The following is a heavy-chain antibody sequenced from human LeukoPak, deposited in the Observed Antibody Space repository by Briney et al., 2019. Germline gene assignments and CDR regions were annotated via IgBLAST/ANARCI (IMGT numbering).Heavy chain of an antibody. CDR3: ARPRYSSGWFWFDP. CDR1: GGFISNSFYN. J-gene: IGHJ5*02. V-gene: IGHV4-39*01. Sequence: SETLFLTCTVSGGFISNSFYNWAWLRHLPGKGLEWIGSITHSGTTYYNPSLKSRVTTYVDTSKNQFPLKVNSVTAADTAVYYCARPRYSSGWFWFDPWGRGTLVTVSS. CDR2: ITHSGTT. D-gene: IGHD6-19*01.